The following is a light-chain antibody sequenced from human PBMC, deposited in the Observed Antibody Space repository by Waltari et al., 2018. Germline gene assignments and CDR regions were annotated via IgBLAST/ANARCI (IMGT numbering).Light chain of an antibody. CDR2: EVN. CDR1: RSAVGATVL. Sequence: QTALTPPATASASPAPSTTISSTVTRSAVGATVLVSLYPQHQGKAPHPKIYEVNPRRSGVSDRLSGAKPGSPAFLTFSGLQAEDEAHYYCCSEAGSSVVKVLFGGGTKRTVL. CDR3: CSEAGSSVVKVL. V-gene: IGLV2-23*02. J-gene: IGLJ2*01.